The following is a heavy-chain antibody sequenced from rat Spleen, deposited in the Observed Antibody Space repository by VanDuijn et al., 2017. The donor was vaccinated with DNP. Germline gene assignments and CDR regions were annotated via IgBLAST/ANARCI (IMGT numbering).Heavy chain of an antibody. D-gene: IGHD4-3*01. J-gene: IGHJ4*01. CDR1: GFTFSDYY. V-gene: IGHV5-7*01. CDR3: TSPVPSGHYVMDA. Sequence: EVQLVESGGGLVQPGRSLKLSCAASGFTFSDYYMAWVRQAPTKGLEWVATVSYDGSSTYYRDSVKGRFTISRDNAKNTLYLQMDSLRSEDTATYYCTSPVPSGHYVMDAWGQGTSVTVSS. CDR2: VSYDGSST.